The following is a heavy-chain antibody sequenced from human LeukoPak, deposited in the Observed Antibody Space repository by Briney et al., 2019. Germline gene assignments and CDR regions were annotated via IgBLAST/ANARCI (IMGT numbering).Heavy chain of an antibody. D-gene: IGHD4-17*01. J-gene: IGHJ4*02. CDR3: ARGYDYGDYGVVE. CDR1: GFTFSNYG. CDR2: IWYDGSNK. Sequence: GRSLRLSCAASGFTFSNYGMHWVRQAPGKGLEWVAVIWYDGSNKYYSDSVRGRFTISRDNSKNTLYLQMNSLRAEDTAVYYCARGYDYGDYGVVEWGQGTLVTVSS. V-gene: IGHV3-33*01.